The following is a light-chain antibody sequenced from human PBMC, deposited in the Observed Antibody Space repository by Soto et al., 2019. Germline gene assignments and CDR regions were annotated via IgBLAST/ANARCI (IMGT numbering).Light chain of an antibody. CDR2: DAS. CDR1: QSISSY. Sequence: LLTQSPATLSVSPGQRVTLSCRASQSISSYLAWYQQRPGQPSRLLIYDASNRATGIPARFSGSGSGTDFTLTISRLEPEDFAVYYCQQYGGLPRTFGQGTKVDIK. CDR3: QQYGGLPRT. J-gene: IGKJ1*01. V-gene: IGKV3-11*01.